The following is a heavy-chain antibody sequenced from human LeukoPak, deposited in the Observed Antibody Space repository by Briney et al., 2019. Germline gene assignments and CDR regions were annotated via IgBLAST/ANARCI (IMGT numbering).Heavy chain of an antibody. J-gene: IGHJ5*02. D-gene: IGHD3-10*01. V-gene: IGHV4-34*01. CDR2: INHSGST. Sequence: SETLSLTCAVYGGSFSGYYWSWIRQPPGKGLEWIGEINHSGSTNYNPSLKSRVTISVDTSKNQFSLKLSSVTAADTAVYYCARGRLGTMVRGVIIFRFDPWGQRTLVTVSS. CDR3: ARGRLGTMVRGVIIFRFDP. CDR1: GGSFSGYY.